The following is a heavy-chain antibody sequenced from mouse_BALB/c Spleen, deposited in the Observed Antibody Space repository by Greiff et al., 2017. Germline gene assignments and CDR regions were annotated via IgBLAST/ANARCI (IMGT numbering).Heavy chain of an antibody. CDR3: ARGTTDYWYFDV. V-gene: IGHV14-1*02. J-gene: IGHJ1*01. CDR2: IDPENGNT. Sequence: EVQLQQSGAELVRPGALVKLSCKASGFNIKDYYMHWVKQRPEQGLEWIGWIDPENGNTIYDPKFQGKASITADTSSNIAYLQLSSLTSEDTAVYYCARGTTDYWYFDVWGAGTTVTVSS. CDR1: GFNIKDYY. D-gene: IGHD1-1*01.